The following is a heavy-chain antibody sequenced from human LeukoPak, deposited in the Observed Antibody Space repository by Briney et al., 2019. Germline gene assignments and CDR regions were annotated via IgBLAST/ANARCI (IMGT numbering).Heavy chain of an antibody. CDR3: AREYYDSSGIKYAFDI. CDR1: GYTFTDYY. J-gene: IGHJ3*02. CDR2: IDPDSGGT. D-gene: IGHD3-22*01. Sequence: GASVKVSCKAPGYTFTDYYIHWVRQAPGQGLEWMGCIDPDSGGTKYGQMFQGRVTMTRDTSINTAYMELSRLRSDDTAVYYCAREYYDSSGIKYAFDIWGQGTMVTVSS. V-gene: IGHV1-2*02.